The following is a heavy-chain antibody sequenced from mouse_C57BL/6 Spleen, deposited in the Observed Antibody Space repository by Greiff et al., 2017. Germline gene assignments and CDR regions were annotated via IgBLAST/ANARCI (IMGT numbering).Heavy chain of an antibody. V-gene: IGHV1-59*01. CDR3: ARGRLYARDY. CDR2: IGPSDSYT. CDR1: GYTFTSYW. J-gene: IGHJ4*01. Sequence: QVKLQQPGAELVRPGTSVKLSCTASGYTFTSYWMPWVTQRPGQGLEWIGVIGPSDSYTNYNQKFKGQATLTVDTSSSTAYMQLSSLTSEDSAVYYCARGRLYARDYWGQGTTVTVSS.